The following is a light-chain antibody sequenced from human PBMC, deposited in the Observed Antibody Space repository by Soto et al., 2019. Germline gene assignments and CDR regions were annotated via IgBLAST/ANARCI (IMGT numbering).Light chain of an antibody. CDR2: NNN. J-gene: IGLJ3*02. V-gene: IGLV1-44*01. CDR1: RSNIGNNA. Sequence: QSVLTQPPSASGTPGQRVTSSCAGSRSNIGNNALTWYQQFPGTAPKLLIYNNNQRPSLVPERFSGSKSGTSASLAISGLQSEDEADYYCATWDDSLNARGVFGGGTQLTVL. CDR3: ATWDDSLNARGV.